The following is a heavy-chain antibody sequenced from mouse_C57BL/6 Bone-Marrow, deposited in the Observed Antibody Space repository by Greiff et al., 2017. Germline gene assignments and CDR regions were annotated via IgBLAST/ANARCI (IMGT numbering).Heavy chain of an antibody. J-gene: IGHJ2*01. Sequence: VQLQQPGAELVKPGASVKMSCKASGYTFTSYWITWVKQRPGQGLEWIGDIDPETGGTAYNQKFKGKAILTADKSSSTAYMELRSLTSEDSAVYYCTRPSYYSNYVYFDYWGQGTTLTVSS. V-gene: IGHV1-55*01. CDR1: GYTFTSYW. CDR3: TRPSYYSNYVYFDY. D-gene: IGHD2-5*01. CDR2: IDPETGGT.